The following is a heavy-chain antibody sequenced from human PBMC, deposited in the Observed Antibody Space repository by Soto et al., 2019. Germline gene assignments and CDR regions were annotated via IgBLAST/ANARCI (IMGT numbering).Heavy chain of an antibody. V-gene: IGHV3-73*02. CDR2: IRNKANSYAT. D-gene: IGHD2-15*01. Sequence: EVQLVESGGGLVQPGGSLKLSCAASGFTFSGSSMHWVRQASGKGLGWVGRIRNKANSYATAYAASVKGRFTISRDDSKNTAYLQMNSLKTEDTAVYYCTSHSPEDMIRKWGQGTLVTVSS. CDR1: GFTFSGSS. CDR3: TSHSPEDMIRK. J-gene: IGHJ4*02.